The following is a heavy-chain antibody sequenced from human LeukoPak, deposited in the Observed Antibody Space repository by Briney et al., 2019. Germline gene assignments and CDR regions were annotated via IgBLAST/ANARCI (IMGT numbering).Heavy chain of an antibody. J-gene: IGHJ5*02. CDR3: ATSSSRRSWDWFAP. V-gene: IGHV1-69*05. D-gene: IGHD3-10*01. CDR2: VTQFFRKT. Sequence: ASVKVSCKISGGSFRTYPISWVRQARGQGLEGMGGVTQFFRKTNYTQKFAGRLTITTDESSTTAYLALSSLTTDDTAVYSRATSSSRRSWDWFAPWGQGTLVTVSS. CDR1: GGSFRTYP.